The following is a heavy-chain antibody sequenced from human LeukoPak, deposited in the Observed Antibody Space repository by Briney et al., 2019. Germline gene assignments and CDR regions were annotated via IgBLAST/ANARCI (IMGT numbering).Heavy chain of an antibody. CDR3: ARAVSYIGYMDV. CDR1: GGSFSGYY. Sequence: SETLSLTCAVYGGSFSGYYWSWIRQPPGKGLEWIGYIYYTGSTNYNPSLKSRVTISVDTSKNQFSLKLSSVTAADTALYYCARAVSYIGYMDVWGKGTTVTISS. J-gene: IGHJ6*03. D-gene: IGHD1-26*01. V-gene: IGHV4-59*01. CDR2: IYYTGST.